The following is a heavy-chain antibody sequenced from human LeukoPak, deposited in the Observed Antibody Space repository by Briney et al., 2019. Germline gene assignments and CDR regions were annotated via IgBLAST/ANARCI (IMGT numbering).Heavy chain of an antibody. D-gene: IGHD1-7*01. V-gene: IGHV1-46*03. CDR3: TREGTTRHFDY. J-gene: IGHJ4*02. CDR2: INPSGTST. CDR1: GYTFSNYY. Sequence: ASVKVSCKASGYTFSNYYMHWVRQAPGQGLEWMGIINPSGTSTNYAQKFRGRVTMTRDTSTSTVYMELSSLRSQDTALYYCTREGTTRHFDYRGQGTLVTVSS.